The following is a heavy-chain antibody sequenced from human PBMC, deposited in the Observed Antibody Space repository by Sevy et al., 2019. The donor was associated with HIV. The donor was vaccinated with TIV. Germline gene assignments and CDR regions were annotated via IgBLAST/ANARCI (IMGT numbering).Heavy chain of an antibody. J-gene: IGHJ4*02. CDR3: AREGCSKPHDY. CDR1: GFTFSNYA. V-gene: IGHV3-23*01. D-gene: IGHD2-2*01. Sequence: GVSLRLSCAASGFTFSNYAMSWVRQAPGKGLEWVSTFSFGCGKINYADSVKGRFTISRDNSKNTLYLQMNSLRAEDMALYYCAREGCSKPHDYWGQGTLVTVSS. CDR2: FSFGCGKI.